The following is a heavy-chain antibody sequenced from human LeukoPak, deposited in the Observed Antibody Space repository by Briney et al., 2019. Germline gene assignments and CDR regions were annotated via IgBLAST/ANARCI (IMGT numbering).Heavy chain of an antibody. CDR3: AKDLGSGSYVRPLYYYYGMDV. J-gene: IGHJ6*02. Sequence: GGSLRLSCAASGFTFSSYAMSWVRQAPGKGLEWVSAISGSGGSTYYADSVKGRFTISRDNSKNTLYLQMNSLRAEDTAVYYCAKDLGSGSYVRPLYYYYGMDVWGQGTMVTVSS. CDR1: GFTFSSYA. D-gene: IGHD3-10*01. V-gene: IGHV3-23*01. CDR2: ISGSGGST.